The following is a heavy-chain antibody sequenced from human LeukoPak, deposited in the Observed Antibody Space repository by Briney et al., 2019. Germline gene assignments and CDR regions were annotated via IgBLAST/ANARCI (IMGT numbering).Heavy chain of an antibody. J-gene: IGHJ4*02. D-gene: IGHD1-7*01. CDR3: ARAGGGTLNY. Sequence: SQTLSLTCAISGGSVSSKSAAWNWIRQSPSRGLEWLGRTYYRSKWYKEYAVSVKSRITINPDTSKNQFSLQLNSVTPEDTAVYFCARAGGGTLNYWGQGTLVTVSS. CDR2: TYYRSKWYK. CDR1: GGSVSSKSAA. V-gene: IGHV6-1*01.